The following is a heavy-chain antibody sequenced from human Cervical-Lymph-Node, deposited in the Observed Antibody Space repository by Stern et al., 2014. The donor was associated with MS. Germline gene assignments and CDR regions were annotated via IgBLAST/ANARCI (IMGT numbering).Heavy chain of an antibody. CDR3: AKSGPYDSSAYYY. CDR2: ISRNSGSI. Sequence: QLVESGGGLVQPGRSLRLSCAASGFTFDDYAMHWVRQAPGKGLEWVSGISRNSGSIRYADSVKGRFTISRDNAKNSLYLQMNSLRAEDTAVYYCAKSGPYDSSAYYYWGQGTLVTVSS. D-gene: IGHD3-22*01. V-gene: IGHV3-9*01. CDR1: GFTFDDYA. J-gene: IGHJ4*02.